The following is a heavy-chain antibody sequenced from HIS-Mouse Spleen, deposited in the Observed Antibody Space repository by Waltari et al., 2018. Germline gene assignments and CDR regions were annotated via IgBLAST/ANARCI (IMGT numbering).Heavy chain of an antibody. CDR2: IYYSGST. D-gene: IGHD6-13*01. Sequence: QLQLQASGPGLVKPSATLSLTCTVSGGSISSSSYYWGWIRQPPGKGLEWIGSIYYSGSTYYSPAPKGRVTISVDTSKNQFSLKLSSVTAADTAVYYCAREIPYSSSCYDWYFDLWGRGTLVTVSS. J-gene: IGHJ2*01. CDR3: AREIPYSSSCYDWYFDL. V-gene: IGHV4-39*07. CDR1: GGSISSSSYY.